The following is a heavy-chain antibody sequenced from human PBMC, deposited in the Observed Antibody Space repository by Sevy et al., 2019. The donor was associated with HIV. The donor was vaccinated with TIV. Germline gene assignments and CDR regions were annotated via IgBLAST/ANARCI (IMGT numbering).Heavy chain of an antibody. Sequence: SDTLSLTCTVSGGSVTSGSYYWSWIRQPPGKGLEWIGYFYSSGTIKYNPSLNSRVTISVDTSKNQLSLKLNSVTAADTAVYYCAGIPDGYNLGLDYWGQGSLVTVSS. CDR2: FYSSGTI. CDR3: AGIPDGYNLGLDY. V-gene: IGHV4-61*01. J-gene: IGHJ4*02. CDR1: GGSVTSGSYY. D-gene: IGHD1-1*01.